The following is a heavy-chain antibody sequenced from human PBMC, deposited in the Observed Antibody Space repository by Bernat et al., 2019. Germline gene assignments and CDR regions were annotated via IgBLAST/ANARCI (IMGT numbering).Heavy chain of an antibody. J-gene: IGHJ4*02. CDR3: AREHIVGSTRGFDY. CDR1: GFTFSDNG. CDR2: IWHDGSNE. D-gene: IGHD1-26*01. V-gene: IGHV3-33*01. Sequence: QVQLVESGGGVVQPGRSLRLSCAASGFTFSDNGMHWVRQARGKGLEWVAVIWHDGSNENYAESVKGRFTISRDNSESTLYLQMNSLRAEDSALYYCAREHIVGSTRGFDYWGQGTLVTVSS.